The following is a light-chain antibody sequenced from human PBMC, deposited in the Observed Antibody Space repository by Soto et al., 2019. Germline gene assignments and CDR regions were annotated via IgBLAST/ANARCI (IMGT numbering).Light chain of an antibody. J-gene: IGKJ4*01. Sequence: DIVMTQSPDSLAVSLGERATINCKSSQSVLYNSDNKNYLAWYQQKPGQPTKLLIYWASTRDAGVPDRFCGSGSGADFTLTISSLQADDVAVYYCQQYYTTLSFGGGTKVEIK. CDR1: QSVLYNSDNKNY. V-gene: IGKV4-1*01. CDR2: WAS. CDR3: QQYYTTLS.